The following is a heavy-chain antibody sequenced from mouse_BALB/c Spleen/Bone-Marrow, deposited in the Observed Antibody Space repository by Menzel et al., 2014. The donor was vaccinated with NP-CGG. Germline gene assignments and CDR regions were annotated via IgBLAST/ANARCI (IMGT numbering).Heavy chain of an antibody. CDR1: GFDFSGFW. D-gene: IGHD2-3*01. V-gene: IGHV4-1*02. Sequence: EVKLQESGGGLVQPGGSLKLSCAASGFDFSGFWMGWDRQAPGKGLEWIGEINPDSYTINYTPSLKDRFIISRDNAKNTLYLQMNKVRSEDTALYYCARLGYYGGFAYWGQGTLVTVSA. J-gene: IGHJ3*01. CDR2: INPDSYTI. CDR3: ARLGYYGGFAY.